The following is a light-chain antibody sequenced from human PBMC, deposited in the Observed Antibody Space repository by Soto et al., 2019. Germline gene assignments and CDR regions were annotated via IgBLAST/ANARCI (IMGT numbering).Light chain of an antibody. CDR2: RIF. J-gene: IGKJ1*01. Sequence: PGESATLSCRASQSVSSSYLAWYQQKPGQAPRLVLLRIFTRAIGVPARFSGSGSETEFTLTISGLQSEDSGVYYCLQHYSWPWTFGQGTKVDIK. V-gene: IGKV3-15*01. CDR3: LQHYSWPWT. CDR1: QSVSSSY.